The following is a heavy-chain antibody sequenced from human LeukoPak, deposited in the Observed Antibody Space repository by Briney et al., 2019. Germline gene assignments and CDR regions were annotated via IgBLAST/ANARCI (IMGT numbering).Heavy chain of an antibody. CDR1: GFTFSSYA. J-gene: IGHJ4*02. Sequence: GGSLRLSCAASGFTFSSYAMSWVRQAPGKGLECVSVISGSGGSTYYADSVKGRFTISRDNSKNTLYLQMNSLRAEDTAVYYCAKDRGRYCSSTSCPFDYWGQGTLVTVSS. D-gene: IGHD2-2*01. CDR2: ISGSGGST. V-gene: IGHV3-23*01. CDR3: AKDRGRYCSSTSCPFDY.